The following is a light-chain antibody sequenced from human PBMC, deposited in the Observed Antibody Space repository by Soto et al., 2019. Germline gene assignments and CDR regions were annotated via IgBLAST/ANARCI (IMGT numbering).Light chain of an antibody. J-gene: IGKJ1*01. V-gene: IGKV1-6*01. Sequence: AIPMTQSPSSLSASVGDRVTITCRASQGIRNDLGWYQQKPGKPPKLLIYAASSLQSRVPSRFSGSGSGTDFTLTISSLQPEDFATYYCLQDRHYPRTFGQGTKVEIK. CDR2: AAS. CDR3: LQDRHYPRT. CDR1: QGIRND.